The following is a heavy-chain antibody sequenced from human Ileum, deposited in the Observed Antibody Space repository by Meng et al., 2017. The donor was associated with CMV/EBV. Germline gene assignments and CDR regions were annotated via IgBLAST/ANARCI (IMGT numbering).Heavy chain of an antibody. CDR2: MRPNSGGT. CDR3: ARDPTNDVNTEFDP. V-gene: IGHV1-2*02. D-gene: IGHD1-1*01. Sequence: SGITLSDYYIHWVRQAPGQGLECMGYMRPNSGGTKYAQNFQGRVTMTRDTSINTVYMELSSLRSDDTAVYYCARDPTNDVNTEFDPWGQGTLVTVSS. J-gene: IGHJ5*02. CDR1: GITLSDYY.